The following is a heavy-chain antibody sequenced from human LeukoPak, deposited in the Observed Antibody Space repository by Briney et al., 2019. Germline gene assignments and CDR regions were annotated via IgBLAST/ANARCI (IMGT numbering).Heavy chain of an antibody. Sequence: GGSLRLSCAASGFTFSSYGMHWVRQAAGKGLEWVAFITYDGSNKYYADSVKGRFTISRDNSKNTLYLQMNGLRAEDTAVYYCAKGGDCSSTSCYHGMDVWGKGTTVTVSS. CDR1: GFTFSSYG. CDR2: ITYDGSNK. J-gene: IGHJ6*04. V-gene: IGHV3-30*18. D-gene: IGHD2-2*01. CDR3: AKGGDCSSTSCYHGMDV.